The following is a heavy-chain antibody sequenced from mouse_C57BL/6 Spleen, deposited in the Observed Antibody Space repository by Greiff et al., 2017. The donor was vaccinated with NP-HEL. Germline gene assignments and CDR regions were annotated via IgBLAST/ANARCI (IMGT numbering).Heavy chain of an antibody. Sequence: QVQLQQPGAELVKPGASVKLSCKASGYTFTSYWMHWVKQRPGQGLEWIGMIHPNSGSTNYNEKFKSKATLTVDKSSSIAYMQLSSLTSEDSAVYYCAKVHPAFAYWGQGTLVTVSA. CDR1: GYTFTSYW. D-gene: IGHD1-2*01. V-gene: IGHV1-64*01. CDR2: IHPNSGST. J-gene: IGHJ3*01. CDR3: AKVHPAFAY.